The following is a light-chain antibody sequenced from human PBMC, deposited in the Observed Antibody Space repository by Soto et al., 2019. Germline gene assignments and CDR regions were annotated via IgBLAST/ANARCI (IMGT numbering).Light chain of an antibody. V-gene: IGLV1-40*01. CDR1: SSNIGAGYD. CDR3: QSYDTALNVYVV. J-gene: IGLJ2*01. CDR2: GDT. Sequence: QPVLTQPPSVSGAPGQRVTISCIGSSSNIGAGYDVHWYQQLPGTAPKLLIYGDTNRPSGVPDRFSGSKSATSASLVITGLQAEDEADYYCQSYDTALNVYVVFGGGTKLTVL.